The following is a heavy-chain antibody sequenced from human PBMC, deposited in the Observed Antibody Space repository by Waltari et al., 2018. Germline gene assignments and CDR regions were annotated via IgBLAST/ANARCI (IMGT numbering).Heavy chain of an antibody. CDR2: ISSSSSTI. CDR1: GFTFSSYN. Sequence: EVQLVESGGGLVQPGGSLRLSCAASGFTFSSYNLNWVRQAPGKGLEWVSYISSSSSTIYYADSVKGRFTISRDNAKNSLYLQMNSLRAEDTAVYYCAREITMVRGDSHHDAFDIWGQGTMVTVSS. V-gene: IGHV3-48*01. CDR3: AREITMVRGDSHHDAFDI. J-gene: IGHJ3*02. D-gene: IGHD3-10*01.